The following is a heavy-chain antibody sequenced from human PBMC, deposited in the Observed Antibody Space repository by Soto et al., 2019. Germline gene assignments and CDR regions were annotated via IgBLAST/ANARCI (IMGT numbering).Heavy chain of an antibody. CDR2: FDPEDGET. D-gene: IGHD3-22*01. Sequence: GASVKVSCKVSGYTLTELSMHWVRQAPGKGLEWMGGFDPEDGETIYAQKFQGRVTMTEDTSTDTAYMELSSLRSEDTAVYYCANAGRWGYYDSSGYYYRDAFDIWGQGTMVTVSS. V-gene: IGHV1-24*01. CDR3: ANAGRWGYYDSSGYYYRDAFDI. CDR1: GYTLTELS. J-gene: IGHJ3*02.